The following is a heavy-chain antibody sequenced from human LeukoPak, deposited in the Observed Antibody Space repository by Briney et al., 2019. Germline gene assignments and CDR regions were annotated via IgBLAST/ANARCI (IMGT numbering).Heavy chain of an antibody. CDR1: GGSISSSSYY. J-gene: IGHJ4*02. V-gene: IGHV4-39*01. Sequence: SETLSLTCSVSGGSISSSSYYWGWIRQPPGKGLEWIGSIYYSGSTHYNPSLKSRVTISVDTSKNQFSLKLRSVTAADTAVYYCARLRTVAHYYDSSGYYPRYYFDYWGQGTLVTVSS. D-gene: IGHD3-22*01. CDR2: IYYSGST. CDR3: ARLRTVAHYYDSSGYYPRYYFDY.